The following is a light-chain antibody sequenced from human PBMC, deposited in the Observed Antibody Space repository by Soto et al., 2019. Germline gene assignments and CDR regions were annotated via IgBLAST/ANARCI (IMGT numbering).Light chain of an antibody. CDR1: SSDVGSYNL. CDR3: SSYAGSSIFVV. Sequence: QSALTQPASVSGSPGQSITISCTGTSSDVGSYNLVSWYQHLPGKAPKLMIFEVTTRPSGVSTRFSGSKSGNTASLTISGLQAEDEADYYCSSYAGSSIFVVFGGGTKVTVL. V-gene: IGLV2-23*02. J-gene: IGLJ2*01. CDR2: EVT.